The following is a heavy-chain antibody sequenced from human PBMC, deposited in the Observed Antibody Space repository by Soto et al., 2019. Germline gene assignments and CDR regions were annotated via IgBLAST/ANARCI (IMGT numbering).Heavy chain of an antibody. D-gene: IGHD5-18*01. Sequence: QVHLVQSGAEVKKPGASVKVSCKASGYTFTNYYIHWVRQAPGQGLEWRGIIRPRGGRTEYAQRFQGRVTMTRDTSTSTIDMELTSLTSEDTAVYYCAREPNESYYFDYWGQGTLVTVSS. CDR2: IRPRGGRT. V-gene: IGHV1-46*01. J-gene: IGHJ4*02. CDR1: GYTFTNYY. CDR3: AREPNESYYFDY.